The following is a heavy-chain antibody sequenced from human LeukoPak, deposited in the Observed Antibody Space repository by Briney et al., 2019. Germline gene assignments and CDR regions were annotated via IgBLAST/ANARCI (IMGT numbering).Heavy chain of an antibody. CDR2: IYSSGST. V-gene: IGHV4-59*08. J-gene: IGHJ4*02. Sequence: PSETLSLTCTVSGASISNYYWSWIRQPPGKGLEWIGYIYSSGSTNYNPSLKSRVTISLDTSKDQFSLRLSSVTAADTAVYYCASPGGQTTVTFFDYWGQGTLVTVSS. D-gene: IGHD4-17*01. CDR3: ASPGGQTTVTFFDY. CDR1: GASISNYY.